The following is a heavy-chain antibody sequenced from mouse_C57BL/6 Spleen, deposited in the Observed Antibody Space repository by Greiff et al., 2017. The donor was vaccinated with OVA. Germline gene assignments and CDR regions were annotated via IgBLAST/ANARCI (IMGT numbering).Heavy chain of an antibody. V-gene: IGHV3-6*01. CDR1: GYSITSGYY. Sequence: ESGPGLVKPSQSLSLTCSVTGYSITSGYYWNWIRQFPGNKLEWMGYISYDGSNNYNPSLKNRISITRDTSKNQFFLKLNSVTTEDTATYYCARVDYGVFDYWGQGTTLTVSS. J-gene: IGHJ2*01. CDR2: ISYDGSN. D-gene: IGHD1-1*02. CDR3: ARVDYGVFDY.